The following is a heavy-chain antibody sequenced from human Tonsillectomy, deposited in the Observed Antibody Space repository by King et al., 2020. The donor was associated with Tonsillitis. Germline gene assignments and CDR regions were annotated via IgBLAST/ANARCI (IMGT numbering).Heavy chain of an antibody. J-gene: IGHJ4*02. V-gene: IGHV4-59*01. CDR2: IDYSGATTYHTRTT. CDR3: ATNSSNRYYFDH. D-gene: IGHD6-19*01. CDR1: GGSINSYF. Sequence: QLQESGPGLVKPSETLSLTCTVSGGSINSYFWTWIRQPPGKGLEWIGYIDYSGATTYHTRTTNYNPSLKSRVTISVDTSKNPVSLKLKSVTAADTAVYYCATNSSNRYYFDHWGQGTLVSVSS.